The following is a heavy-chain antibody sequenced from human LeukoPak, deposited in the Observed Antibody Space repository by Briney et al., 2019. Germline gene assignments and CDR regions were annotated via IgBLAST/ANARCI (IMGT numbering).Heavy chain of an antibody. D-gene: IGHD3-10*01. V-gene: IGHV3-21*01. CDR2: ISSSSSYI. CDR3: ARHDYGSGSYWRDSYYYYYMDV. CDR1: GFTFSSYS. J-gene: IGHJ6*03. Sequence: PGGSLRLSCAASGFTFSSYSMNWVRQAPGKGLEWVSSISSSSSYIYYPDSVKGRFTISRDNAKNSLYLQMYSLRAEDTAVYYCARHDYGSGSYWRDSYYYYYMDVWGKGTTVTVSS.